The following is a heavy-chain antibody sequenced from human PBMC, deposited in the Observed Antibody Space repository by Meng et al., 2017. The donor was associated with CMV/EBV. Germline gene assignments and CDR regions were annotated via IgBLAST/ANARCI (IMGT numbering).Heavy chain of an antibody. CDR2: IYSGGST. Sequence: GGSLRLSCAASGFTVSSNYMSWVRQAPGKGLEWVSVIYSGGSTYYADSVKGRFTISRDNSKNTLYLQMNSLRAEDTAVYYCARDLNVVVPAAMGGTTAKNKLGYYYYGMDVWGQGTTVTVSS. CDR3: ARDLNVVVPAAMGGTTAKNKLGYYYYGMDV. D-gene: IGHD2-2*01. J-gene: IGHJ6*02. CDR1: GFTVSSNY. V-gene: IGHV3-53*05.